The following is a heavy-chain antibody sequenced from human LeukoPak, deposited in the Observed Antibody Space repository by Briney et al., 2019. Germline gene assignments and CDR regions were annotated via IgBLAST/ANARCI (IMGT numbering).Heavy chain of an antibody. CDR1: GYTFTSYG. CDR2: ISAYNGNT. CDR3: ARDGTYYYDSSGDAFDI. V-gene: IGHV1-18*01. J-gene: IGHJ3*02. D-gene: IGHD3-22*01. Sequence: ASVKVSCKASGYTFTSYGISWVRQAPGQGLEWMGWISAYNGNTNYAQKLQGRVTMTTDTSTSTAYMELRSLRCDDTAVYYCARDGTYYYDSSGDAFDIRGQGTMVTVSS.